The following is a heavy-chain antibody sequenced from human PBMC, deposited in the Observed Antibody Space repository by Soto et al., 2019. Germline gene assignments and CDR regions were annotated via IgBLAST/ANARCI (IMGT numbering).Heavy chain of an antibody. V-gene: IGHV1-69*13. CDR1: GGTFSSYA. CDR2: IIPIFGTA. D-gene: IGHD5-18*01. Sequence: SVKVSCKASGGTFSSYAISWVRQAPGQGLEWMGGIIPIFGTANYAQEFQGRATITADESTSTAYMELSSLRSEDTAVYYCARARGYSYGSVSSWFDPWGQGTLVTVSS. CDR3: ARARGYSYGSVSSWFDP. J-gene: IGHJ5*02.